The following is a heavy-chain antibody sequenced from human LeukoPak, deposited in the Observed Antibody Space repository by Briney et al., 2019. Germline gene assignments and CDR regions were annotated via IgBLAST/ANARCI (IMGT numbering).Heavy chain of an antibody. CDR3: ARENGDYADAFDI. J-gene: IGHJ3*02. D-gene: IGHD4-17*01. CDR2: ISSTSGYI. CDR1: GFTFTNYR. Sequence: GGSLRLSCAASGFTFTNYRMTWVRQAPGKGLEWFSSISSTSGYIFYADSVQGRFTISRDNAKSSLYLQMNSLRAEDTAVYYCARENGDYADAFDIWGQGTMVTVSS. V-gene: IGHV3-21*01.